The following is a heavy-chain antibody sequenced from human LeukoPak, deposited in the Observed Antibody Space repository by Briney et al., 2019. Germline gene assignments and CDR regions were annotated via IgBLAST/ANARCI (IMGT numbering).Heavy chain of an antibody. CDR2: IYYSGT. CDR3: ARPNGKLGYAFDV. CDR1: GGSINSRSYY. D-gene: IGHD6-13*01. V-gene: IGHV4-39*01. Sequence: SETLSLTCTVSGGSINSRSYYWGWIRQSPGKGLEWLGSIYYSGTYYNPSLKSRVTISVDTSKNQFSLKLSSVTAADTAVYYCARPNGKLGYAFDVWGQGTMATVSS. J-gene: IGHJ3*01.